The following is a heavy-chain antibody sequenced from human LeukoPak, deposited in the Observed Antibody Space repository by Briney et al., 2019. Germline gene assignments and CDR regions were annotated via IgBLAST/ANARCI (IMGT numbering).Heavy chain of an antibody. CDR3: AKESGKFDY. V-gene: IGHV3-43*02. Sequence: GRSLRLSCVAAGXXXXDSAXXXXXXAPXXCLEWVSLISAXGGXTFSAASVKGRFSISREHSKNSLYLQMNSLRSEDTXMYYCAKESGKFDYWGQGTLVAVSS. J-gene: IGHJ4*02. CDR1: GXXXXDSA. CDR2: ISAXGGXT.